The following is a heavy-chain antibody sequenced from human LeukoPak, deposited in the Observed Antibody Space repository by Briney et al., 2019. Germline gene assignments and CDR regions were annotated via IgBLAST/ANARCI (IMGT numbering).Heavy chain of an antibody. D-gene: IGHD1-26*01. CDR2: IYYSGST. Sequence: SETLSLTCTVSGGSIRSYYWSWIRQPPGRGLEYIGFIYYSGSTNYNPSLKSRVTISVDTSKNQFSLKLSSVTAADTAVYYCATADRYSGSPAVFDYWGQGTLVTVSS. V-gene: IGHV4-59*01. CDR3: ATADRYSGSPAVFDY. J-gene: IGHJ4*02. CDR1: GGSIRSYY.